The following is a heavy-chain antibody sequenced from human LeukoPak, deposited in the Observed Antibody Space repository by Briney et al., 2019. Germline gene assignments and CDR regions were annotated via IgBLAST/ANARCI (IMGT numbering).Heavy chain of an antibody. V-gene: IGHV4-59*08. CDR3: ARSPGIAAAPLIFDY. Sequence: WESLSLTCTVSGGSISSYYWSWIRQPPGKGLEWIGYIYYRESTNYNPSLKSRVTISVETSKNQFSLKLSSVTAADTAVYYCARSPGIAAAPLIFDYWGQGTLVTVSS. D-gene: IGHD6-13*01. J-gene: IGHJ4*02. CDR1: GGSISSYY. CDR2: IYYREST.